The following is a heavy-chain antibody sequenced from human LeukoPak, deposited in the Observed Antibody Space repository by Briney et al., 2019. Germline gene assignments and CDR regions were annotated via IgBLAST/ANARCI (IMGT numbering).Heavy chain of an antibody. J-gene: IGHJ4*02. CDR3: AKRGVVIRVILVGFHKEAYYFDS. CDR1: GITLSNYG. V-gene: IGHV3-23*01. Sequence: GSLRLSCRVSGITLSNYGMSWVRQAPGKGREWVAGISGSGGSTNYADSVKGRFTISRDNPKNTLYLQMTSLTAEDAAVYFCAKRGVVIRVILVGFHKEAYYFDSWGQGALVTVSS. CDR2: ISGSGGST. D-gene: IGHD3-22*01.